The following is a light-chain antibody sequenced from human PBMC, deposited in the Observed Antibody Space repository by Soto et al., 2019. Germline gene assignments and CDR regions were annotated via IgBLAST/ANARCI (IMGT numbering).Light chain of an antibody. CDR3: QQYGSSPT. CDR2: GAS. J-gene: IGKJ1*01. CDR1: QSVSGY. Sequence: EIVLTQSPATLSLSPGETATLSCRASQSVSGYIGWYQQKPGQAPRLPIYGASNRATGIPDRFSGSGSGTDFTLTISRLEPEDFAVYYCQQYGSSPTFGQGTKVDI. V-gene: IGKV3-20*01.